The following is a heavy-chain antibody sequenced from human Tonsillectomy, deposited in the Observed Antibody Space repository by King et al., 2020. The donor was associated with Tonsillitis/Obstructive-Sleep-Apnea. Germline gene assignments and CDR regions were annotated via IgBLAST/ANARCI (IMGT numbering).Heavy chain of an antibody. CDR2: MWYDGTNK. V-gene: IGHV3-33*01. CDR3: ARGRGEWVYFDY. CDR1: GFTFSSYD. Sequence: VQLVESGGGVVQPGRSLRLSCAPSGFTFSSYDIHWVRQAPGRGLEWVSIMWYDGTNKFYADSVKGRFTISRDNSKNTLYLQMNSLRAEDTAVYYCARGRGEWVYFDYWGQGTLVTVSS. D-gene: IGHD5-24*01. J-gene: IGHJ4*02.